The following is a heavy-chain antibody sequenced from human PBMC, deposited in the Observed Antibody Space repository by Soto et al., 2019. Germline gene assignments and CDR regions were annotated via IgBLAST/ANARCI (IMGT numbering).Heavy chain of an antibody. D-gene: IGHD3-22*01. V-gene: IGHV3-23*01. CDR1: GFTFSSYA. CDR2: ISGGGGST. J-gene: IGHJ3*02. CDR3: AKALPTYYYDSSGYDAFDI. Sequence: GGSLRLSCAASGFTFSSYAMSWVRQAPGKGLEWVSAISGGGGSTYYADSMKGRFTISRDNSKNTLYLQMNSLRAEDTAVYYCAKALPTYYYDSSGYDAFDIWGQGTMVTVSS.